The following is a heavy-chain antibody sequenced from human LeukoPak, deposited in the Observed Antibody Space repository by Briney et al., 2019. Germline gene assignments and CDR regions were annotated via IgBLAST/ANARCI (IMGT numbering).Heavy chain of an antibody. CDR1: GYTFTSSY. J-gene: IGHJ4*02. CDR2: INPSGGST. CDR3: ARDPRPYSGSYSGY. D-gene: IGHD1-26*01. Sequence: ASVKVSCKASGYTFTSSYMHWVRQAPGQGLEWMGVINPSGGSTSYAQKFQGRVTLTRDTSTSTVYMELSSLRSEDAAVYYCARDPRPYSGSYSGYWGQGTLVTVSS. V-gene: IGHV1-46*01.